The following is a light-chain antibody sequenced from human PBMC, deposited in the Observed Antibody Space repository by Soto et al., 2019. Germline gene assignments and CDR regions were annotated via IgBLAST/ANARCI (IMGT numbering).Light chain of an antibody. CDR2: EDN. CDR3: QSYDSSNGAV. CDR1: SGSIASNY. Sequence: NFMLTQPHSVSESPGKTVTISCTRSSGSIASNYVQWYQQRPGSAPTTVIYEDNQRPSGVPDRFSGSIDSSSNSASLTISGLKTEDEADYSCQSYDSSNGAVFGGGTQLTVL. J-gene: IGLJ7*01. V-gene: IGLV6-57*03.